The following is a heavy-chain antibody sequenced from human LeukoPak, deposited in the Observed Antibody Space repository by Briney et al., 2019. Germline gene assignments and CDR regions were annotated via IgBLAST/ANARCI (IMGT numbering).Heavy chain of an antibody. CDR3: VRGSRVYCGGDCYYY. J-gene: IGHJ4*02. D-gene: IGHD2-21*02. CDR1: GGSFSGYY. Sequence: KPSETLSLTRTVFGGSFSGYYWSWIRQPPDKGLEWIGEINTRGSTNYNPSLKTRVTISTDTSKNHFSLNLTSVTAADTGVYYCVRGSRVYCGGDCYYYWGQGTLVTVSS. CDR2: INTRGST. V-gene: IGHV4-34*01.